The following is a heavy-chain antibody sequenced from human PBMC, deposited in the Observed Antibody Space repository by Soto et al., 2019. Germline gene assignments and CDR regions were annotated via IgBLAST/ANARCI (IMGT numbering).Heavy chain of an antibody. D-gene: IGHD2-15*01. J-gene: IGHJ3*02. V-gene: IGHV1-69*04. CDR3: ARDGLLGYCSGGSCYSRVLIGAFDI. CDR1: GGTLSIYA. Sequence: SVKVSSASSGGTLSIYAFGLVRKAPGQGLEWMGRVIPNLGVTNYAKKFQGRFTIVVDTSTSTAYMELRSLRSDDTAVYYCARDGLLGYCSGGSCYSRVLIGAFDIWGQGTMVTVSS. CDR2: VIPNLGVT.